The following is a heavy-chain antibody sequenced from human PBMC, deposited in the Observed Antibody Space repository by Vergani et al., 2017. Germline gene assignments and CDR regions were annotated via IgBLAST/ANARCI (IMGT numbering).Heavy chain of an antibody. CDR1: GDSISSNNC. J-gene: IGHJ4*02. CDR3: ATIGYRRWGYYFDC. V-gene: IGHV4-4*03. Sequence: QVQLQESGPGLVKPPGTLSLTCAVFGDSISSNNCWTWVRQPPGKGLEWIGEICHTEDTKYSPSLKSRVTVSVDESRNLFSLRLNSVTAADTAVYYCATIGYRRWGYYFDCWGQGILVTVSS. D-gene: IGHD2-2*02. CDR2: ICHTEDT.